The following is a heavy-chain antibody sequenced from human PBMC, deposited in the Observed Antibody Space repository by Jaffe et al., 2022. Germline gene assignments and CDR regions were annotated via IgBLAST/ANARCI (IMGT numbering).Heavy chain of an antibody. D-gene: IGHD4-17*01. V-gene: IGHV5-51*03. J-gene: IGHJ4*02. CDR2: IYPGDSDT. CDR1: GYSFTSYW. Sequence: EVQLVQSGAEVKKPGESLKISCKGSGYSFTSYWIGWVRQMPGKGLEWMGIIYPGDSDTRYSPSFQGQVTISADKSISTAYLQWSSLKASDTAMYYCVRTPWDYGDSYYFDYWGQGTLVTVSS. CDR3: VRTPWDYGDSYYFDY.